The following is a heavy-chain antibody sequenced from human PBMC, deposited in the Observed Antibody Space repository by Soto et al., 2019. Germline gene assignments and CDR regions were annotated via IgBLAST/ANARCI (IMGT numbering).Heavy chain of an antibody. CDR3: AKDASGDYDRGYFDL. V-gene: IGHV3-9*01. J-gene: IGHJ2*01. CDR1: GFNFDDYA. D-gene: IGHD3-22*01. Sequence: QLVESGGGSVQPGRSLRLSCTASGFNFDDYAMHWVRQAPGKGLEWVSGISWSSVNIGYADSVKGRFTISRDNSADSLFLQIDSPRTDDTALYFCAKDASGDYDRGYFDLWGRGTLVTVPS. CDR2: ISWSSVNI.